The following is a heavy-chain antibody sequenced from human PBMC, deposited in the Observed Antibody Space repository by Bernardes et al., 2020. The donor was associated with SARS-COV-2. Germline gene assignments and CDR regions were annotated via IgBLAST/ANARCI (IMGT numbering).Heavy chain of an antibody. J-gene: IGHJ6*02. CDR1: GGTFSSYT. D-gene: IGHD6-19*01. CDR2: IIPILGIA. Sequence: SVKVSCKASGGTFSSYTIIWVRQAPGQGLEWMGRIIPILGIANYAQKFQGRVTITADKSTSTAYMELSSLRSEDTAVYYCARGSGIAVGGYYYYGMDVWGQGTTVTVSS. CDR3: ARGSGIAVGGYYYYGMDV. V-gene: IGHV1-69*02.